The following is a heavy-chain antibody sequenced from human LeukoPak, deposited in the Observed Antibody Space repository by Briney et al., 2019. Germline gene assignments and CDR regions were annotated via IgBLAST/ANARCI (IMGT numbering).Heavy chain of an antibody. D-gene: IGHD1-26*01. Sequence: SETLSLTCAVYGGPFSGYYWSWIRQPPGKGLEWIGEINHSGSTNYNPSLKSRVNISVDTSKNQFSLKLSSVTAADTAVYYCARGRMGATYHPDYWGQGTLGTVSS. V-gene: IGHV4-34*01. CDR1: GGPFSGYY. CDR2: INHSGST. CDR3: ARGRMGATYHPDY. J-gene: IGHJ4*02.